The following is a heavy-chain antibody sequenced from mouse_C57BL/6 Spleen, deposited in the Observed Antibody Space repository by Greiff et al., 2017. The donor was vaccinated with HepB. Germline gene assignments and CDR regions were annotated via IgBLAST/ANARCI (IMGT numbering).Heavy chain of an antibody. Sequence: EVQGVESGAELVRPGASVKLSCTASGFNIKDDYMHWVKQRPEQGLEWIGWIDPENGDTEYASKFQGKATITADTSSNTAYLQLSSLTSEDTAVYYCTTRQLFAYWGQGTLVTVSA. CDR1: GFNIKDDY. J-gene: IGHJ3*01. V-gene: IGHV14-4*01. D-gene: IGHD3-2*01. CDR3: TTRQLFAY. CDR2: IDPENGDT.